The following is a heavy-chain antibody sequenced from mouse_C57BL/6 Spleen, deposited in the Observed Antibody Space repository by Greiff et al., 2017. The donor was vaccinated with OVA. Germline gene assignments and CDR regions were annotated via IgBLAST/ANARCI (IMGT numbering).Heavy chain of an antibody. CDR2: ISYDGSN. V-gene: IGHV3-6*01. CDR1: GYSITSGYY. J-gene: IGHJ3*01. CDR3: ARGEEGFAY. Sequence: EVKLVESGPGLVKPSQSLSLTCSVTGYSITSGYYWNWIRQFPGNKLEWMGYISYDGSNNYNPSLKSRISITRDTSKNQFFLKLNSVTTEDTATYYCARGEEGFAYWGQGTLVTVSA.